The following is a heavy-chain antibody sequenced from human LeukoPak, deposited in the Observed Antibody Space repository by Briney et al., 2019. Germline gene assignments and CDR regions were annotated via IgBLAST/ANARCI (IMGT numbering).Heavy chain of an antibody. J-gene: IGHJ6*02. Sequence: GGSLRLSCAASGFTFSSYAMNWVRQAPGKGLEWVSTISGSGGSTYYADSVKGRFTISRDNAKNTLYLQMNSLRAEDTAVYYCAREVHSGSYYYYGMDVWGQGTTVTVSS. V-gene: IGHV3-23*01. D-gene: IGHD1-26*01. CDR2: ISGSGGST. CDR3: AREVHSGSYYYYGMDV. CDR1: GFTFSSYA.